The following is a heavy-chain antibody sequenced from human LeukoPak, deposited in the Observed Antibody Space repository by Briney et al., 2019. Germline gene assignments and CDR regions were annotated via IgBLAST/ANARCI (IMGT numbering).Heavy chain of an antibody. D-gene: IGHD3-3*01. Sequence: GGSLRLSCAASGFTFSDYYVSWIRQAPGKGLEWVSYISSSGSTIYYADSVKGRFTISRDNAKNSLYLQMNSLRAEDTAVYYCARDSITIFGVVISDLYGMDVWGQGTTVTVSS. CDR3: ARDSITIFGVVISDLYGMDV. J-gene: IGHJ6*02. CDR2: ISSSGSTI. CDR1: GFTFSDYY. V-gene: IGHV3-11*01.